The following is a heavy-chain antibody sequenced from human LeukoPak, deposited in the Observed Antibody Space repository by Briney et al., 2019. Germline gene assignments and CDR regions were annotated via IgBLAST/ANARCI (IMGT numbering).Heavy chain of an antibody. CDR2: IKHDGSEK. D-gene: IGHD4-17*01. Sequence: GGSLRLSCAASGFTSGRYWMTSLRQAPGKGPEWVANIKHDGSEKDYVDSVKGRFTISRDNARNSLYLQMSSRRAEDTAVYYCARIGRDYGDYFDYWGQGTLVTVSS. CDR1: GFTSGRYW. CDR3: ARIGRDYGDYFDY. V-gene: IGHV3-7*05. J-gene: IGHJ4*02.